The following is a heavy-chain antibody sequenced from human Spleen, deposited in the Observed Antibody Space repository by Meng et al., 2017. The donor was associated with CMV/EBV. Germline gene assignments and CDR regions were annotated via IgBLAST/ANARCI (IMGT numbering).Heavy chain of an antibody. J-gene: IGHJ6*02. V-gene: IGHV1-2*02. CDR1: GGTFSSYA. Sequence: ASVKVSCKASGGTFSSYAISWVRQAPGQGLEWMGWINPNSGGTNYAQKFQGRVTMTRDTSISTAYMELSRLRSDDTAVYYCAREYYDFWSGYLSLRGPGYYGMDVWGQGTTVTVSS. CDR3: AREYYDFWSGYLSLRGPGYYGMDV. D-gene: IGHD3-3*01. CDR2: INPNSGGT.